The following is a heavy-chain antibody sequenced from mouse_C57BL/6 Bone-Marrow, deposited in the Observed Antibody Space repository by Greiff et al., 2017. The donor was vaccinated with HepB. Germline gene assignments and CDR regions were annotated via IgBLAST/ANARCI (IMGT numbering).Heavy chain of an antibody. CDR3: ATYYSNPWFAY. Sequence: QVQLQQPGAELVRPGSSVKLSCKASGYTFTSYWMHWVKQRPIQGLEWIGNIDPSDSETHYNQKFKDKATLTVDKSSSTAYMQLSSLTSEDSAVYYCATYYSNPWFAYWGQGTLVTVSA. D-gene: IGHD2-5*01. CDR1: GYTFTSYW. CDR2: IDPSDSET. V-gene: IGHV1-52*01. J-gene: IGHJ3*01.